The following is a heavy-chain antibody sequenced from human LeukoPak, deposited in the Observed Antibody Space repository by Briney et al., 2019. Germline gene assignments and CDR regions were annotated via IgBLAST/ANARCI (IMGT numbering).Heavy chain of an antibody. CDR2: IYYSGST. CDR1: GGSISSGDYY. CDR3: AREQGYDSSGYYYDY. Sequence: PSQTLSLTCTVSGGSISSGDYYWSWIRQPPGKGLEWIGYIYYSGSTYYNPSLKSRVTISVDTSKNQFSLKLSFVTAADTAVYYCAREQGYDSSGYYYDYWGQGTLVTVSS. V-gene: IGHV4-30-4*01. D-gene: IGHD3-22*01. J-gene: IGHJ4*02.